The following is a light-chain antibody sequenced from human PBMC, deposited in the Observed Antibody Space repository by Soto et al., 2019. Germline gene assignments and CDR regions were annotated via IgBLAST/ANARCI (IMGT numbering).Light chain of an antibody. CDR3: QIYGISLWT. V-gene: IGKV3-20*01. J-gene: IGKJ1*01. CDR2: RTS. Sequence: EVVLTQSPGTLSLSPGERATLSCRASESVSSSFLTWYQQKPGQAPRLLIYRTSNRVTGIPDRFSGSGLGKVFTLTISRLEPEELAGYFCQIYGISLWTFGQGTKVDIK. CDR1: ESVSSSF.